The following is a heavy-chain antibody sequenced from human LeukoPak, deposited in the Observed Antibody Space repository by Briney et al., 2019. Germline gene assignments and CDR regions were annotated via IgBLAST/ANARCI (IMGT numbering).Heavy chain of an antibody. V-gene: IGHV1-2*02. Sequence: ASVKVSCKASGYTFTGYYMHWVRQAPGQGLEWMGWTNPNSGGTNYAQKFQGRVTMTRDTSISTAYMELSRLRSDDTAVYYCARVSGYCSSTSCYQGWFDPWGQGTLVTVSS. CDR2: TNPNSGGT. J-gene: IGHJ5*02. CDR1: GYTFTGYY. D-gene: IGHD2-2*01. CDR3: ARVSGYCSSTSCYQGWFDP.